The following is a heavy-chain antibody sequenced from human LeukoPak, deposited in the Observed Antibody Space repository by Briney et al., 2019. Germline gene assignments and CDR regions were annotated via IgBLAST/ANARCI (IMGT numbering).Heavy chain of an antibody. V-gene: IGHV3-30*02. D-gene: IGHD2-2*02. CDR1: GFTFSHHG. J-gene: IGHJ4*02. CDR3: AKDLSDIVVVPAAIDDY. CDR2: IRYEGRSK. Sequence: GGSLRLSCAASGFTFSHHGMHWVRQAPGKGLEWVAFIRYEGRSKHYADSVKGRFTISRDNSKNTLYLQMNSLRAEDTAVYYCAKDLSDIVVVPAAIDDYWGQGTLVTVSS.